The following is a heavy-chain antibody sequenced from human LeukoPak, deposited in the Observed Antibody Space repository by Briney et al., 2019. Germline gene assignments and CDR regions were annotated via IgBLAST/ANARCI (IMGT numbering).Heavy chain of an antibody. J-gene: IGHJ6*03. CDR3: ARDNTQVYYYYYMDV. V-gene: IGHV4-4*07. D-gene: IGHD2/OR15-2a*01. CDR1: GGSISSYY. CDR2: IYTSGST. Sequence: PSETLSLTCTVSGGSISSYYWSWIRQPAGKGLEWIGRIYTSGSTNYNPSLKSRVTMSVDTSKNQFPLKLSSVTAADTAVYYCARDNTQVYYYYYMDVWGKGTTVTVSS.